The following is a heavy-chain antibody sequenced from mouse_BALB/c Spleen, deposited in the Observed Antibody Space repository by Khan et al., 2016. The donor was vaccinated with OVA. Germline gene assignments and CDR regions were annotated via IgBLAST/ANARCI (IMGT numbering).Heavy chain of an antibody. D-gene: IGHD2-2*01. CDR3: ARLTPCGYDAWFAY. CDR1: GYTFTSYT. J-gene: IGHJ3*01. CDR2: INPSSGYT. V-gene: IGHV1-4*01. Sequence: QVQLQQSGAELARPGASVKMSCKASGYTFTSYTMHWVKQRPGQGLEWIGYINPSSGYTNYNQKFKDKATLTADKSSSTAYMQLSSLTSEDSAVSYCARLTPCGYDAWFAYWGQGTLVTVSA.